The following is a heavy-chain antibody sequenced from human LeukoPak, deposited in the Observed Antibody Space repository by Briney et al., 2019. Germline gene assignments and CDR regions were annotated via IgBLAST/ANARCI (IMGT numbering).Heavy chain of an antibody. CDR2: INAGNGNT. CDR1: GYTFTSYA. Sequence: ASVKVSCKASGYTFTSYAMHWVRPAPGQRLAWIGWINAGNGNTKYSQKFQGRVTITRDTSASTAYMELSSLRSEDTAVYYCAISRGQQLAPEAPYYYGMDVWGKGTTVTVSS. J-gene: IGHJ6*04. D-gene: IGHD6-13*01. CDR3: AISRGQQLAPEAPYYYGMDV. V-gene: IGHV1-3*01.